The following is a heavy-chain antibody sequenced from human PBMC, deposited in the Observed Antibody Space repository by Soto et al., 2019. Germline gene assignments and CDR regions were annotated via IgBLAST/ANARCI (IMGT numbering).Heavy chain of an antibody. J-gene: IGHJ6*02. CDR3: ARVGEGATFYYGMDV. CDR2: ISSSSSYI. V-gene: IGHV3-21*01. D-gene: IGHD1-26*01. Sequence: EVQLVESGGGLVKPGGSLRLSCAASGFTFSSYSMNWVRQAPGKGLEWVSSISSSSSYIYYADSVKGRFTISRDNAKNSLYLHMNSLRAEDTAVYYCARVGEGATFYYGMDVWGQGTTVTVSS. CDR1: GFTFSSYS.